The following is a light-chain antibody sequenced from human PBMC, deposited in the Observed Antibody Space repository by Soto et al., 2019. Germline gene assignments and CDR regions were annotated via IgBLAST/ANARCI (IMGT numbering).Light chain of an antibody. CDR3: ASFTSISTYV. J-gene: IGLJ1*01. V-gene: IGLV2-14*01. CDR1: CDDIGGYNF. Sequence: QSVLTQPASVSGSPGQSITISFGGTCDDIGGYNFVSWYQHHPGKAPKLIIYDVTHRPSGVSERFSGSKSGFTASLTISGLQPEDESHYYCASFTSISTYVFGTGTKVTVL. CDR2: DVT.